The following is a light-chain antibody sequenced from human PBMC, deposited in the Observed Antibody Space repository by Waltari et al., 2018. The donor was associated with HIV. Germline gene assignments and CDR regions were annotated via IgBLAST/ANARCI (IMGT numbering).Light chain of an antibody. CDR1: QGIRND. J-gene: IGKJ1*01. CDR2: AAS. Sequence: AIQMTQSPSSLSASVGDRVTITCRASQGIRNDLGWYQQKPGKAPNLLIFAASRLQSGVPSRFGGSGSDRHFTLTISSLQPEDFATYDCLQNNNYPWTFGQGTKVEIK. V-gene: IGKV1-6*01. CDR3: LQNNNYPWT.